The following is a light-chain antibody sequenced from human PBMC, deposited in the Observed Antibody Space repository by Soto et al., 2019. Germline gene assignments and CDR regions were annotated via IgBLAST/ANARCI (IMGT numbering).Light chain of an antibody. CDR1: QSISSW. CDR2: KAS. Sequence: DIQMTQSPSTLSASVGDRVTITCRASQSISSWLAWYQQKPGKAPKLLIYKASSLESGVPSRFSGSGSGTEFTLTISNLQPDDFATYYCQQYNGYSTFGQGTKVEIK. CDR3: QQYNGYST. J-gene: IGKJ1*01. V-gene: IGKV1-5*03.